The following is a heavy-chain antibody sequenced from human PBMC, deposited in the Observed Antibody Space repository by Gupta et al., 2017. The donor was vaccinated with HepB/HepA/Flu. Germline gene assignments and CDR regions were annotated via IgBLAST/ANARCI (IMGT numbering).Heavy chain of an antibody. CDR1: GGTFSSYA. V-gene: IGHV1-69*01. D-gene: IGHD1-26*01. CDR2: IIPIFGTA. J-gene: IGHJ6*03. CDR3: ARDGVPSGSYYDINVYPYPMDV. Sequence: QVQLVQSGAEVKKPGSSVKVSCKAAGGTFSSYAISWVRQAPGQGLGWMGGIIPIFGTANYAQKVQGRVTITADESTSTAYMELSSLRSEDTAVYYCARDGVPSGSYYDINVYPYPMDVWGKGTTVTVAS.